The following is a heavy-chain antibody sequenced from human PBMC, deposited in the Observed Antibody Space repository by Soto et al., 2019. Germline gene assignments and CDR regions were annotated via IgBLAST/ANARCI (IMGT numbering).Heavy chain of an antibody. CDR2: VNGDGSIT. CDR3: AALAGQLWYEYK. Sequence: PGGSLRLSCAASGLTLSNYWMHWVRQAPGKGLVWVSRVNGDGSITNYADSVRGRFTVIRDNAKNTLYLQLNKMKDEDTGVYYCAALAGQLWYEYKWGHGTRVTVSS. CDR1: GLTLSNYW. D-gene: IGHD3-16*01. V-gene: IGHV3-74*01. J-gene: IGHJ4*01.